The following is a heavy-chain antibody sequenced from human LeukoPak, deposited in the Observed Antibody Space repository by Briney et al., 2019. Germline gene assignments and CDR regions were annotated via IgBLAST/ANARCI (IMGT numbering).Heavy chain of an antibody. J-gene: IGHJ4*02. Sequence: GGSLRLSCAASGFTFSNACMGWVRQAPGKGLEWVGHIKGKTDGGTTGYAAPVQGRFTISRDDSKNTLFLQMNSLKTEDTAVYYCTTGTWIQLWLADYWGQGTLVTVSS. V-gene: IGHV3-15*01. CDR3: TTGTWIQLWLADY. CDR2: IKGKTDGGTT. D-gene: IGHD5-18*01. CDR1: GFTFSNAC.